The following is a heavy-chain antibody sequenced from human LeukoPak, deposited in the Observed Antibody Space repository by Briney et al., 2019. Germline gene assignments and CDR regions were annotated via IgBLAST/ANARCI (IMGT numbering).Heavy chain of an antibody. D-gene: IGHD6-13*01. J-gene: IGHJ5*02. CDR1: GGSFSAYY. CDR2: IHHSGST. V-gene: IGHV4-34*01. CDR3: ARGRGARSSRWYNWFDP. Sequence: SETLSLTCAVYGGSFSAYYWSWIRQPPGKGLEWIGEIHHSGSTNYNPSLKSRVTISIDTSKNQFSLEMSSVTAADTAVYYCARGRGARSSRWYNWFDPWGQGTLVTVSS.